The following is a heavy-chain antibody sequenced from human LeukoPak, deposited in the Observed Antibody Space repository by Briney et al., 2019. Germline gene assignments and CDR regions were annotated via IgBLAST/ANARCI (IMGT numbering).Heavy chain of an antibody. CDR2: ISNSGSTI. J-gene: IGHJ1*01. Sequence: GGSLRLSCAASGFTFSDYYMSWIRQAPGKGLEWVSYISNSGSTIYYADSVKGRFTISRDNAKNSLYLQMNSLRAEDTAVYYCATGYSSGWYFYFQHWGQGSLVSVSS. CDR1: GFTFSDYY. CDR3: ATGYSSGWYFYFQH. V-gene: IGHV3-11*04. D-gene: IGHD6-19*01.